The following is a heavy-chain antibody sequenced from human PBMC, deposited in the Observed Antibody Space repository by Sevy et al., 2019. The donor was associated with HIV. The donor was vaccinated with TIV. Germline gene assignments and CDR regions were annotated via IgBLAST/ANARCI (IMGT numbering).Heavy chain of an antibody. V-gene: IGHV3-23*01. D-gene: IGHD2-8*01. CDR2: LSFGCGKI. CDR3: AREGCTRPHDY. Sequence: GGSLRLSCAASGFAFYDYSMRWIRQAPGKGLEWVATLSFGCGKINYEDSVKGRFTTSRDNSKNSFYLQMDNLRVEDTALYYCAREGCTRPHDYWGQGTRVTVSS. CDR1: GFAFYDYS. J-gene: IGHJ4*02.